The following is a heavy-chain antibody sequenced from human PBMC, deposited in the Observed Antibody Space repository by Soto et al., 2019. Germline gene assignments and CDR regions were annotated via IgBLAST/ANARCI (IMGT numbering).Heavy chain of an antibody. D-gene: IGHD1-7*01. V-gene: IGHV3-23*01. CDR3: AKDRTTCGDY. CDR1: GFTFSSYA. J-gene: IGHJ4*02. CDR2: ISGSGGST. Sequence: GGSLRLSCAASGFTFSSYAMSWVRQAPGKGQERVSAISGSGGSTYYADSVKGRFTISRDNSENTLYLQMNSLRAEDTAVYYWAKDRTTCGDYWCQGPLGTVFS.